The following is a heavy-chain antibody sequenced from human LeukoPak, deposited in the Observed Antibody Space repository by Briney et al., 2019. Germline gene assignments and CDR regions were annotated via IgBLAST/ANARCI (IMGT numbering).Heavy chain of an antibody. D-gene: IGHD4/OR15-4a*01. CDR1: GGSISSSSYY. CDR3: ARTFRANDAFDI. Sequence: KPSGTPFLTPTVSGGSISSSSYYWGWIRQPPRKGLEWIGSIYYSGSTYYNPSLKSRVTISVDTSKNQFSLKLSSVTAADTAVYYCARTFRANDAFDIWGQGTMVTVSS. V-gene: IGHV4-39*01. J-gene: IGHJ3*02. CDR2: IYYSGST.